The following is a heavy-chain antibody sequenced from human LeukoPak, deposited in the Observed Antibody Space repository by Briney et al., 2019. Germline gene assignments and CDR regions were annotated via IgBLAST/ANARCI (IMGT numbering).Heavy chain of an antibody. J-gene: IGHJ4*02. Sequence: SETLSLTCAVYGGSFSGYYWTWIRQPPGKGLEWIGEINHSGGINYHPSLKSRVIMSVDTSKNEFSLNLISVTAADTAFHHCARAAAVTGQFDFWGQGTLITVSS. CDR2: INHSGGI. D-gene: IGHD6-19*01. CDR3: ARAAAVTGQFDF. CDR1: GGSFSGYY. V-gene: IGHV4-34*01.